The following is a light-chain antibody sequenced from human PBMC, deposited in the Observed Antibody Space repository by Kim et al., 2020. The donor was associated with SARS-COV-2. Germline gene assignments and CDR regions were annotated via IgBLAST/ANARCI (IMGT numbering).Light chain of an antibody. V-gene: IGKV3-11*01. CDR3: LQRHKLPLT. CDR2: YAS. CDR1: QSVGKN. J-gene: IGKJ3*01. Sequence: EIVLTQSPATLSLSPGERATLSCRASQSVGKNLDWFQQKPGQAPRLLIYYASNRATDIPARFSGSGSETDFTLTISRLEPEDFAVYYYLQRHKLPLTFGPGTKVDIK.